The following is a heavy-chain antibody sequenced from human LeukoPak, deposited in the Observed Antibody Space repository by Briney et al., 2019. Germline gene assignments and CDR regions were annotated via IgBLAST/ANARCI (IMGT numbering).Heavy chain of an antibody. CDR3: ARDRGWFYFDL. D-gene: IGHD2-15*01. CDR2: TDKDGSVT. V-gene: IGHV3-7*01. Sequence: GGSLRLSCAASGFTLSSFWMSWVRQAPGKGLEWVADTDKDGSVTKCADSVKGRFTVSRDNAKNSLFLQMNSLRAEDTAMYYCARDRGWFYFDLWGQGTMVIVSS. CDR1: GFTLSSFW. J-gene: IGHJ3*01.